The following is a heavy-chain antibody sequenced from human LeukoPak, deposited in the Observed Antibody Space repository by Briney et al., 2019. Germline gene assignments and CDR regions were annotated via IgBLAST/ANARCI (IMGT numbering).Heavy chain of an antibody. D-gene: IGHD5-18*01. CDR1: GGSISSYY. V-gene: IGHV4-59*01. CDR2: IHYRGST. J-gene: IGHJ4*02. Sequence: SETLSLTCTVSGGSISSYYWSWIRQSPGEGPEWIGYIHYRGSTNYNPSLKSRVTISVDTSKNQFSLKLSSLTAADTAVYYCARSVLGYSYGLHIDYWGQGTLVTVSS. CDR3: ARSVLGYSYGLHIDY.